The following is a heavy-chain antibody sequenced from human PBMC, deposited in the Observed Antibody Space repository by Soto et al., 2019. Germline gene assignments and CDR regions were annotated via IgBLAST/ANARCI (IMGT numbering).Heavy chain of an antibody. CDR1: GFTFSTYA. Sequence: GGSLRLSCAASGFTFSTYAMTWVRQAPGKGLEWVSGIRSSGTSTDYADSVKGRFTISRDNSKNTVYLQMNSLRAEDTAVYYCAKDMAGRSFSYGMDVWGQGTMVTVSS. CDR2: IRSSGTST. D-gene: IGHD2-15*01. J-gene: IGHJ6*02. V-gene: IGHV3-23*01. CDR3: AKDMAGRSFSYGMDV.